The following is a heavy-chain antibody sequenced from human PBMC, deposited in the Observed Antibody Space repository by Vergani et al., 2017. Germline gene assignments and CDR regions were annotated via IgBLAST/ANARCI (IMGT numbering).Heavy chain of an antibody. J-gene: IGHJ4*02. V-gene: IGHV4-59*01. CDR1: GGSISSYY. Sequence: QVQLQESGPGLVKPSETLSLTCTVSGGSISSYYWSWNRQPPGKGLEWIGYIYYSGSTNYNPSLKSRVTISVDTSKNQFSLKLSSVTAADTAVYYCARRYNWNDGGWYFDYWGQGTLVTVSS. CDR2: IYYSGST. D-gene: IGHD1-20*01. CDR3: ARRYNWNDGGWYFDY.